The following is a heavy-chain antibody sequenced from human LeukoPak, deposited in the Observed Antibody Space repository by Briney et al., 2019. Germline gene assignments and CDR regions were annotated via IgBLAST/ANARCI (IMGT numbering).Heavy chain of an antibody. V-gene: IGHV4-59*08. CDR2: NPYSEST. Sequence: SETLSLTCTVSGGSISTYYWRCLPQPPGKGLEWIGYNPYSESTHYNPSHKSRLTISGDASKNQFPQNLICVTAADTAVYVCARHLAGGARRAFDMWGQETMVTVSS. J-gene: IGHJ3*02. CDR3: ARHLAGGARRAFDM. CDR1: GGSISTYY. D-gene: IGHD1-1*01.